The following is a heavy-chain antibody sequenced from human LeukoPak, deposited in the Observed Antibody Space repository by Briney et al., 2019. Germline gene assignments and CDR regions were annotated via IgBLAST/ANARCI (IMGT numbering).Heavy chain of an antibody. J-gene: IGHJ4*02. V-gene: IGHV3-30*02. CDR2: IRYDGSNK. Sequence: GGSLRLSCAASGFTFGSYGMHWVRQAPGKGLEWVAFIRYDGSNKYYADSVKGRFTISRDNSKNTLYLQMNSLRAEDTAVYYCAKDQLGYCSSTSCYGNYFDYWGQGTLVTVSS. D-gene: IGHD2-2*01. CDR1: GFTFGSYG. CDR3: AKDQLGYCSSTSCYGNYFDY.